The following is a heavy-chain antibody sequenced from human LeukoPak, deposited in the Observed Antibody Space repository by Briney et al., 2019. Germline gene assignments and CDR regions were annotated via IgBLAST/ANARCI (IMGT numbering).Heavy chain of an antibody. Sequence: PGGSLRLSCAASGFTVSSNYMAWVRQAPGKGLEWVSVIYSGGSTYYADSVKGRFTISRDNAKNSLYLQMNSLRAEDMALYYCAKATAVAGDYYFDYWGQGTLVTVSS. J-gene: IGHJ4*02. CDR2: IYSGGST. V-gene: IGHV3-53*05. CDR3: AKATAVAGDYYFDY. CDR1: GFTVSSNY. D-gene: IGHD6-19*01.